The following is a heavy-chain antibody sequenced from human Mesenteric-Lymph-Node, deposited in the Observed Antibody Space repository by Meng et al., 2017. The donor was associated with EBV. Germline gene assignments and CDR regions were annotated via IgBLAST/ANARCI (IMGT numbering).Heavy chain of an antibody. Sequence: VLLKQWGAGLLKPSGTPSLACVIYGESSSCSYWTWSSQPPGKGLEWIVGSYYSGSTNYNPSLKSRVTISVDTSKNQCSLKLSSVTAADTAVYYCARLDRWELLRGLVYWGQGTLVTVSS. CDR2: SYYSGST. CDR3: ARLDRWELLRGLVY. CDR1: GESSSCSY. V-gene: IGHV4-34*01. D-gene: IGHD1-26*01. J-gene: IGHJ4*02.